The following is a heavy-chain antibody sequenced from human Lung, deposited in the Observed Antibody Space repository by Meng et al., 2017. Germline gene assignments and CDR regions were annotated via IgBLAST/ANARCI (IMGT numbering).Heavy chain of an antibody. V-gene: IGHV1-8*01. CDR2: MNPNRGNT. Sequence: GRQGRAELKVTKAGASGQVSSQALCYTSSGYNFSCVRQATGQGLQGMGLMNPNRGNTGDAQKFQGRVAMTRNTPISANYMKLSSLRSNDMAVYDWAIWYRAHDGGDWYDSWGQGTLVTISS. CDR1: CYTSSGYN. D-gene: IGHD3-10*01. CDR3: AIWYRAHDGGDWYDS. J-gene: IGHJ5*01.